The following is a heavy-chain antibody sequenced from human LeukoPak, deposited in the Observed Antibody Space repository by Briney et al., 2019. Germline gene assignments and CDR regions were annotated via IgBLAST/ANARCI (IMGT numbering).Heavy chain of an antibody. CDR2: IYPGDSDT. D-gene: IGHD6-19*01. CDR1: GYSFTNYW. J-gene: IGHJ4*01. V-gene: IGHV5-51*01. CDR3: ARRESSGSIDY. Sequence: GESLKISCKGSGYSFTNYWIAWVRQVPGKGLEWMGVIYPGDSDTRYSPSFQGQVTISVDKSISTAYLQWSSLKASDTAMYYCARRESSGSIDYWGHGTLVTVSS.